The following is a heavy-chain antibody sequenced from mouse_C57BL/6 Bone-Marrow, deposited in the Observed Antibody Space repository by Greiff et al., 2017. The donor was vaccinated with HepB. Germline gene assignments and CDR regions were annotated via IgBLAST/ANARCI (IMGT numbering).Heavy chain of an antibody. CDR1: GFSLTSYG. CDR2: IWRGGST. Sequence: VQLQESGPGLVQPSQRLSITCTVSGFSLTSYGVHWVRQSPGKGLEWLGVIWRGGSTDYNAAFMSRLSITKDNSKSQVFFKMNSLQADDTAIYYGAKMGGLRLLWYFDVWGTGTTVTVSS. J-gene: IGHJ1*03. V-gene: IGHV2-5*01. D-gene: IGHD2-2*01. CDR3: AKMGGLRLLWYFDV.